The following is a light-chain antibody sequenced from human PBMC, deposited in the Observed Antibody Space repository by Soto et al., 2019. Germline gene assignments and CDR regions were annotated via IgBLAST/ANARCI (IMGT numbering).Light chain of an antibody. CDR2: GAS. J-gene: IGKJ4*01. V-gene: IGKV3D-15*01. Sequence: IVLTQSPGTLSLSPGERATLSCRASQSVWGTYLAWYQHKPGQAPRLLIYGASNRASGIPDRFSGSGSGTEFTLTISSLQSEDFAVYYCQQYNNGPPMGTFGGGTKVEIK. CDR1: QSVWGTY. CDR3: QQYNNGPPMGT.